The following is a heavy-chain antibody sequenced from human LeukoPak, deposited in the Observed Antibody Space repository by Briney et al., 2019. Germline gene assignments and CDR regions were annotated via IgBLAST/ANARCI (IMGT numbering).Heavy chain of an antibody. Sequence: GGSLRLSCAASAFTFSSHAMSWVRQAPGKGQEWVSAISGSGGSTYYADSVKGRFTISRDNSKNTLYLLMNSLRAEDTAVYYCAKGHSLGGFDYWGQGTLVTVSS. D-gene: IGHD6-13*01. J-gene: IGHJ4*02. CDR2: ISGSGGST. CDR3: AKGHSLGGFDY. V-gene: IGHV3-23*01. CDR1: AFTFSSHA.